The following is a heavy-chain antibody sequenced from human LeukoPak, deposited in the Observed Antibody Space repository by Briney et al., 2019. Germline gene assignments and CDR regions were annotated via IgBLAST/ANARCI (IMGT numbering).Heavy chain of an antibody. V-gene: IGHV5-51*01. CDR3: ARLWDGSFDY. CDR1: GYSFTYYW. D-gene: IGHD3-16*01. CDR2: IYPADSDS. Sequence: GASLKISCKISGYSFTYYWIGWVRQMPGKGLEWMGVIYPADSDSKYSPSFQGQVSISADKSISTAYLLWNSLKASDTAMYYCARLWDGSFDYWGQGTLVTVSS. J-gene: IGHJ4*02.